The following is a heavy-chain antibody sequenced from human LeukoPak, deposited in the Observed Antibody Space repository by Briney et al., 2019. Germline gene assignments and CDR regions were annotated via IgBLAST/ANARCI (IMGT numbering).Heavy chain of an antibody. V-gene: IGHV3-21*01. J-gene: IGHJ4*02. CDR2: ISPSSSYI. CDR1: GFTFSGYT. D-gene: IGHD3-16*01. CDR3: AREVFVGMGLSFDY. Sequence: GGPLRLSCAASGFTFSGYTMNWVRQAPGKGLEWVSSISPSSSYIYYADSVKGRFAISRDNAENSLYLQMNSLSAEDTAVYYCAREVFVGMGLSFDYWGQGTLVTVSS.